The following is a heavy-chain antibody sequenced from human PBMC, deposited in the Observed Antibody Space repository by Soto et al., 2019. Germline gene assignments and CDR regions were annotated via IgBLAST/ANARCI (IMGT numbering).Heavy chain of an antibody. CDR3: ARDQPYYDFWSGSKGPRENYFDY. D-gene: IGHD3-3*01. CDR2: INPSGGST. J-gene: IGHJ4*02. CDR1: GYTFTSYY. V-gene: IGHV1-46*01. Sequence: GASVKVSCKASGYTFTSYYMHWVRQAPGQGLEWMGIINPSGGSTSYAQKFQGRVTMTRDTSTSTVYMELSSLRSEDTAVYYCARDQPYYDFWSGSKGPRENYFDYWGQGTLVTVSS.